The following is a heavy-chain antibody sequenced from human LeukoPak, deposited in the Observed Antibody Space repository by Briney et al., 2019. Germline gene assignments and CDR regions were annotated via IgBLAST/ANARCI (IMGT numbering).Heavy chain of an antibody. CDR1: GFTFSSYW. V-gene: IGHV3-7*01. Sequence: GSLRLSCAASGFTFSSYWMSWVRQAPGKGLEWVANIKQDGSEKYYVDSVKGRFTISRDNAKNSLYLQMNSLRAEDTAVYYCARDRNYDFWSGYYYYYMDVWGKGTTVTVSS. J-gene: IGHJ6*03. D-gene: IGHD3-3*01. CDR2: IKQDGSEK. CDR3: ARDRNYDFWSGYYYYYMDV.